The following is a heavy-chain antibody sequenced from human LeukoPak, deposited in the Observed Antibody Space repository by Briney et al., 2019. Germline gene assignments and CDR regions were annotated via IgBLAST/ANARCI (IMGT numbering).Heavy chain of an antibody. J-gene: IGHJ6*03. Sequence: GGSLRLSCAASGFTFSSYEMNWVRQAPGKGLEWVSYISSSGSTIYYADSVKGRFTISRDNAKSSLYLQMNSLRAEDTAVYYCARGGAYYYYMDVWGKGTTVTVSS. CDR3: ARGGAYYYYMDV. D-gene: IGHD4/OR15-4a*01. CDR2: ISSSGSTI. V-gene: IGHV3-48*03. CDR1: GFTFSSYE.